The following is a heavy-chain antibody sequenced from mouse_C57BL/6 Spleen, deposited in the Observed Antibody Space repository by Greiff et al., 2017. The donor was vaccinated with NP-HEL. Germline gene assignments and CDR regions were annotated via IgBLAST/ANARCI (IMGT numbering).Heavy chain of an antibody. Sequence: EVQLVESGGGLVKPGGSLKLSCAASGFTFSSYAMSWVRQTPEKRLEWVATISDGGSYTYYPDNVKGRFTISRDNAKNNLYLQMSHLKSEDTAMYYCAREGTMITTYYFDYWGQGTTLTVSS. V-gene: IGHV5-4*01. J-gene: IGHJ2*01. CDR3: AREGTMITTYYFDY. CDR1: GFTFSSYA. D-gene: IGHD2-4*01. CDR2: ISDGGSYT.